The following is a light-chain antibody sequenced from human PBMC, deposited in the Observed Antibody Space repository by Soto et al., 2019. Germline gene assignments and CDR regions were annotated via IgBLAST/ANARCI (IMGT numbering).Light chain of an antibody. CDR2: DAY. CDR1: QSVSSY. V-gene: IGKV3-11*01. CDR3: QQRSNWPYIT. Sequence: EIVLTQSPATLSLSPGERATLSCRASQSVSSYLAWYQQKPGQAPRLLMYDAYNRATGIPARFSGSGSGTDFSLTISSLEPEDFAVYYCQQRSNWPYITFGQGTRLEIK. J-gene: IGKJ5*01.